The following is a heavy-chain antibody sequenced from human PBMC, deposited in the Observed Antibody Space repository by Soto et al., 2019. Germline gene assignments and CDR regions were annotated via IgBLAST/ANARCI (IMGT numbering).Heavy chain of an antibody. CDR3: ARGVGSSPPRY. CDR1: GGSISVYY. CDR2: IYDSGSP. D-gene: IGHD1-26*01. Sequence: QVQLQESGPGQVKPSETLSLKCTISGGSISVYYWSWIRQPPGQALEWIGYIYDSGSPYYNPSLRSRVIISADTSKNPLSLELTSATAADTAVYYCARGVGSSPPRYWGRGTLVTVSS. J-gene: IGHJ4*02. V-gene: IGHV4-59*01.